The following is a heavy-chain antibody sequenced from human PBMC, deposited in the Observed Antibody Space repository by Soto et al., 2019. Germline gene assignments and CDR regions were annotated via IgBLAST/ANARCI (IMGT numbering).Heavy chain of an antibody. CDR2: INAGNGNT. V-gene: IGHV1-3*01. Sequence: QVQLVQSGAEVKKPGASVKVSCKASGYTFTSYAMHWVRQAPGQRLEWMGWINAGNGNTKYSQKFQGRVTITRDTSASTAYMELSSLRSDDTAVYSCARDPGYSYGYNWGQGTLVTVSS. CDR1: GYTFTSYA. J-gene: IGHJ4*02. CDR3: ARDPGYSYGYN. D-gene: IGHD5-18*01.